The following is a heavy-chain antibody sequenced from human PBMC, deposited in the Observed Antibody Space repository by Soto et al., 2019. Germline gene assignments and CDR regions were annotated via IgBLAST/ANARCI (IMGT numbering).Heavy chain of an antibody. V-gene: IGHV1-69*13. CDR2: IIPIFGTA. CDR3: ASGTTYYYGSGSYRAAAFDY. D-gene: IGHD3-10*01. CDR1: GGTFSSYA. Sequence: SVKVSCNGSGGTFSSYAISWVRQAPGQGLEWMGGIIPIFGTANYAQKFQGRVTITADESTSTAYMELSSLRSEDTAVYYCASGTTYYYGSGSYRAAAFDYWGQGTLVTVSS. J-gene: IGHJ4*02.